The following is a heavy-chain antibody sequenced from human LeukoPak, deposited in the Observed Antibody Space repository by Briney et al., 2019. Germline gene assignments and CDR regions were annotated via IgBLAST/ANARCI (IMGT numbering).Heavy chain of an antibody. CDR2: INHSGST. J-gene: IGHJ5*02. CDR1: GGSFSGYY. D-gene: IGHD3-3*01. CDR3: ARGDTIFGGVINWSDP. V-gene: IGHV4-34*01. Sequence: SETLSLTCAVCGGSFSGYYWSWIRQPPGKGLEWIGEINHSGSTNYNPSLKSRVTISVDTSKNQFSLKLSSVTAADTAVYYCARGDTIFGGVINWSDPWGQGTLVTVSS.